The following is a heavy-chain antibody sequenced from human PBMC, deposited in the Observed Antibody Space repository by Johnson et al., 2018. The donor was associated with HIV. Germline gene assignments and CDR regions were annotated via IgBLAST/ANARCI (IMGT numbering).Heavy chain of an antibody. CDR1: GFTFRDHY. CDR3: ARDRYCSGGSCYLRSRADAFDI. J-gene: IGHJ3*02. V-gene: IGHV3-11*04. D-gene: IGHD2-15*01. Sequence: QMQLVESGGGVVQPGRSLRLSCAASGFTFRDHYMSWIRQAPGKGLEWVADISTSGSTIYYADSVKGRFTISREHAKNSLYLQMNSLRVGDTAVYYCARDRYCSGGSCYLRSRADAFDIWGQGTMVTVSS. CDR2: ISTSGSTI.